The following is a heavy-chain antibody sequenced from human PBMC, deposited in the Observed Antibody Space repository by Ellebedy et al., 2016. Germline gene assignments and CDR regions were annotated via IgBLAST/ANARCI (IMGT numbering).Heavy chain of an antibody. CDR2: ISYDGRNK. Sequence: GGSLRLSCAASGFTFSSYGMHWVRQAPGKGLEWVAVISYDGRNKNYLDSVKGRFTISRDNSKNTLYLQMNSLRAEDTAVYFCAKVHYDFSNGYYRSWGIDYWGQGTLLTVSS. V-gene: IGHV3-30*18. J-gene: IGHJ4*02. D-gene: IGHD3-3*01. CDR3: AKVHYDFSNGYYRSWGIDY. CDR1: GFTFSSYG.